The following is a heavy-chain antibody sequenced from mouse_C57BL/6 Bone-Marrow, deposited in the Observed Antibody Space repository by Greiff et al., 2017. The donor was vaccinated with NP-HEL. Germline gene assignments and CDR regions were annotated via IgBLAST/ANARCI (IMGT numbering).Heavy chain of an antibody. CDR2: INPYNGDT. Sequence: VQLKESGPELVKPGDSVKISCKASGYSFTGYFMNWVMQSHGKSLEWIGRINPYNGDTFYNQKFKGKATLTVDKSSSTAHMELRSLTSEDSAVYYCARDGYYVSRDYWGQGTTLTVSS. V-gene: IGHV1-20*01. J-gene: IGHJ2*01. D-gene: IGHD1-1*01. CDR3: ARDGYYVSRDY. CDR1: GYSFTGYF.